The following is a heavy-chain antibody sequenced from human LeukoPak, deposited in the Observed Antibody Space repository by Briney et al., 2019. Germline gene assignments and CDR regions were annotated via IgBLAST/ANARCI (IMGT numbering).Heavy chain of an antibody. Sequence: QSGGSLRLSCAASGFTFSSYWMHWVRQAPGKGLVWVSRINSDGSSTSYADSVKGRFTISRDNAKNTLYLQMNSLRAEDTAVYYCARDHCSSTSGYVHWFDPWGQGTLVTVSS. V-gene: IGHV3-74*01. CDR1: GFTFSSYW. CDR3: ARDHCSSTSGYVHWFDP. CDR2: INSDGSST. D-gene: IGHD2-2*01. J-gene: IGHJ5*02.